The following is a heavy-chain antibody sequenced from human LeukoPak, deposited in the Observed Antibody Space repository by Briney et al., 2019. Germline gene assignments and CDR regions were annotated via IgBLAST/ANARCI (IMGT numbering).Heavy chain of an antibody. V-gene: IGHV4-34*01. D-gene: IGHD3-22*01. Sequence: PSETLSLTCAVYGGSFSGYYWSWIRQPPGKGLEWIGEINHSGSTNYNPSLKSRVTISVDTSKNQFSLKLSSVTAADTAVYYCARGLYYDSSGYYYYFDYWGQGTLVTVSS. CDR2: INHSGST. J-gene: IGHJ4*02. CDR1: GGSFSGYY. CDR3: ARGLYYDSSGYYYYFDY.